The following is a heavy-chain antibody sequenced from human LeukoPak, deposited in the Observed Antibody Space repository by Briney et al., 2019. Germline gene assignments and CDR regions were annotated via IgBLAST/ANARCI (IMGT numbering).Heavy chain of an antibody. CDR2: ICPGDSDT. V-gene: IGHV5-51*01. Sequence: GEAPKTFCRSSGYGFTSYWNGWVRQMPGKGLEGMGSICPGDSDTRYCPSFQGQITIPADKSIATAYLQWSSLKASDTDMYYCARHGSIAARPVYWGQGTLVTVSS. CDR1: GYGFTSYW. CDR3: ARHGSIAARPVY. D-gene: IGHD6-6*01. J-gene: IGHJ4*02.